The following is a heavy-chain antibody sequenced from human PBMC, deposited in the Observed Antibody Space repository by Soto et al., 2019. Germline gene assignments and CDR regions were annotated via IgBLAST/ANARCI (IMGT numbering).Heavy chain of an antibody. Sequence: ESAGGLVKPGGSLRLSCVASGFSFNEAWMNWVRQAPGEGLEWVGRIKTRAGGGATDYAAPVQGRFTISRDDSKNALYLHMNSLRTEDTAIYYCTTGSVEGIWGQGTTVTVSS. CDR3: TTGSVEGI. CDR1: GFSFNEAW. J-gene: IGHJ6*02. V-gene: IGHV3-15*07. CDR2: IKTRAGGGAT. D-gene: IGHD2-15*01.